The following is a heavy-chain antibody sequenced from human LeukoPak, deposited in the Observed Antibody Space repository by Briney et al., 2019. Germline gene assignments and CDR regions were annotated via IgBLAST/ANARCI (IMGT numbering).Heavy chain of an antibody. Sequence: GGSLRLSCAASGFTFSSYTMNWVRQAPGKGLEWVSSISSSSSYIYYADSMKGRFTISRDNAKNSLYLQMNSLRAEDTAVYYCAREGSGPSFDYWGRGTLVTVSS. V-gene: IGHV3-21*01. CDR2: ISSSSSYI. CDR1: GFTFSSYT. J-gene: IGHJ4*02. D-gene: IGHD3-10*01. CDR3: AREGSGPSFDY.